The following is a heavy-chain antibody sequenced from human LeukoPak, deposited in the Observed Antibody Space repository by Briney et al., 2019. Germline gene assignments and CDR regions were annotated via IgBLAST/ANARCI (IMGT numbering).Heavy chain of an antibody. CDR1: GGTFSSYA. J-gene: IGHJ4*02. D-gene: IGHD5-18*01. CDR3: ARDLSGYSYGYGLDY. Sequence: SVKVSCKASGGTFSSYAISWVRQAPGQGLEWMGRIIPISGTANYAQKFQGRVTITTDESTSTAYMELSSLRSEDTAVYYCARDLSGYSYGYGLDYWGQGTLVTVSS. CDR2: IIPISGTA. V-gene: IGHV1-69*05.